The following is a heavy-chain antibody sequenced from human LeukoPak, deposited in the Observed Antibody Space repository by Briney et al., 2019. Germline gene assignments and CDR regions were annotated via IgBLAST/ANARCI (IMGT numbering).Heavy chain of an antibody. V-gene: IGHV4-4*02. CDR2: IHRSGSP. CDR1: LDSPTGNF. D-gene: IGHD1-14*01. J-gene: IGHJ4*02. Sequence: PSETPSLTRTLSLDSPTGNFWSCVRHPPGKSLEWIGEIHRSGSPNYNPSLQSRVTISIDRSRNQIVLQLSSVTAADTAVYCCAREILGGFNPEGDWGKGILVTV. CDR3: AREILGGFNPEGD.